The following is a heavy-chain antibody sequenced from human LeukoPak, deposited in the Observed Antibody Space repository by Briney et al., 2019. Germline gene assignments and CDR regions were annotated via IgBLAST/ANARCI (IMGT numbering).Heavy chain of an antibody. D-gene: IGHD3-22*01. V-gene: IGHV3-21*01. CDR1: GFTFSSYA. CDR3: ARDEDSSGTTFDY. Sequence: PGGSLRLSCAASGFTFSSYAMSWVRQAPGKGLEWVSSISSSSSYIYYADSVKGRFTISRDNAKNSLYLQMNSLRAEDTAVYYCARDEDSSGTTFDYWGQGTLVTVSS. J-gene: IGHJ4*02. CDR2: ISSSSSYI.